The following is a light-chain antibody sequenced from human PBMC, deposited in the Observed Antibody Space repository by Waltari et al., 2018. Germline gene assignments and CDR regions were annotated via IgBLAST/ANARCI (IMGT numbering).Light chain of an antibody. CDR1: TSHIWNHY. V-gene: IGLV1-51*02. J-gene: IGLJ2*01. CDR3: GTWDNTLSAV. CDR2: GKD. Sequence: QSVLTPPPPVSAAPGPNFAISCSESTSHIWNHYVSWSQQFPGEPPKVLINGKDKRPPGSPDRFSGSKSGTSATLDTTGRQTGDEAVYYCGTWDNTLSAVFGGGTKVTVL.